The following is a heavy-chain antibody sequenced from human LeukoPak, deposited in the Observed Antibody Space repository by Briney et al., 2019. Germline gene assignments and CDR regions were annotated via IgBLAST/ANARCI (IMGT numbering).Heavy chain of an antibody. CDR2: MNPNSGNT. CDR3: ARPLRANILTGPRIRY. Sequence: ASVKVSCKASGYTFTSYDINWVRQATGQGLEWMGWMNPNSGNTGYAQKFQGRVTMTRNTSISTAYMELSSLRSEDTAVYYCARPLRANILTGPRIRYWGQGTLVTVSS. CDR1: GYTFTSYD. J-gene: IGHJ4*02. D-gene: IGHD3-9*01. V-gene: IGHV1-8*01.